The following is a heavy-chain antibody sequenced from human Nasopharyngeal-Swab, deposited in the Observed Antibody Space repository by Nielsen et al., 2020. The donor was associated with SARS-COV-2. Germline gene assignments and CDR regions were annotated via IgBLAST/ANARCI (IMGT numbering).Heavy chain of an antibody. CDR3: AREVAAGGDY. CDR2: IYHSGST. V-gene: IGHV4-4*02. J-gene: IGHJ4*02. D-gene: IGHD6-13*01. Sequence: IRQPQGKGLEGIGEIYHSGSTNYNPSLKSRVTISVDKSKNQFSLKLSSVTAADTAVYYCAREVAAGGDYWGQGTLVTVSS.